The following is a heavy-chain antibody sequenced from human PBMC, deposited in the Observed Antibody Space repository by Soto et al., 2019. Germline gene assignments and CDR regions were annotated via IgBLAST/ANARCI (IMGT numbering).Heavy chain of an antibody. V-gene: IGHV4-39*01. D-gene: IGHD5-18*01. CDR2: IYYSGST. CDR1: GGSITSSSYY. Sequence: PSETLSLTCTVSGGSITSSSYYWGWIRQPPGKGLEWIGSIYYSGSTYYNPSLKSRVTISVDTSKNQFSLKLSSVTAADTAVYYCARLWIQLWLQDYWGQGTQVTVSS. J-gene: IGHJ4*02. CDR3: ARLWIQLWLQDY.